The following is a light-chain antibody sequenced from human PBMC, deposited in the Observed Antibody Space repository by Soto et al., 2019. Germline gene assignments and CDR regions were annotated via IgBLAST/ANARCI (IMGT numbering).Light chain of an antibody. CDR3: QQLNSYPWT. CDR1: QGISSY. V-gene: IGKV1-9*01. J-gene: IGKJ1*01. Sequence: DIQLTQSPSFLSASVGDRVTITCRASQGISSYLAWYQQKPGKAPKLLIYAASTLQSGVPSRFSGSGSGTEFTLTISSLQPEDFATYYCQQLNSYPWTFGQGTKVDNK. CDR2: AAS.